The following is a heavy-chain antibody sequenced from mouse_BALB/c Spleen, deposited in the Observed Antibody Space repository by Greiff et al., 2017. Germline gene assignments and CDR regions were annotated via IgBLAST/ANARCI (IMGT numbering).Heavy chain of an antibody. Sequence: QVQLQQSGAELARPGASVKLSCKASGYTFTSYWMQWVKQRPGQGLEWIGAIYPGDGDTRYTQKFKGKATLTADKSSSTAYMQLSSLASEDSAVYYCARGGYYDYAMDYWGQGTSVTVSS. V-gene: IGHV1-87*01. CDR3: ARGGYYDYAMDY. J-gene: IGHJ4*01. CDR2: IYPGDGDT. D-gene: IGHD2-3*01. CDR1: GYTFTSYW.